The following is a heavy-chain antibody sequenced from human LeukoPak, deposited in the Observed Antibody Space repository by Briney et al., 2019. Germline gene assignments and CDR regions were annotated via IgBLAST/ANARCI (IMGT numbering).Heavy chain of an antibody. D-gene: IGHD3-22*01. CDR3: AKGRYDSSGYFYSGDLRPRFDP. V-gene: IGHV3-23*01. Sequence: PGGSLRLSCAASGFTFSSYAMSWVRQAPGKGLEWVSAISGSGGSTYYADSVKGRFTISRDNSKNTLYLQMNSLRAEDTAVYYCAKGRYDSSGYFYSGDLRPRFDPWGQGTLVTVAS. CDR1: GFTFSSYA. J-gene: IGHJ5*02. CDR2: ISGSGGST.